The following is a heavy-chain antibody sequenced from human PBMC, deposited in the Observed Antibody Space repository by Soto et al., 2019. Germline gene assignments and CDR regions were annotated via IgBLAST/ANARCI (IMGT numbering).Heavy chain of an antibody. CDR1: GGSISTSDW. D-gene: IGHD2-21*01. V-gene: IGHV4-4*02. Sequence: QVQLQESGPGLVKPSETLSLTCAVSGGSISTSDWWSWVRQPPGKGLEWIGEIFHNGNTNYNPSLRSRVTISVDKSRNQFLLNLTSVTAADTAVYYCARDPAVWRTPHSDAFDIWGHGTMVTVSS. J-gene: IGHJ3*02. CDR3: ARDPAVWRTPHSDAFDI. CDR2: IFHNGNT.